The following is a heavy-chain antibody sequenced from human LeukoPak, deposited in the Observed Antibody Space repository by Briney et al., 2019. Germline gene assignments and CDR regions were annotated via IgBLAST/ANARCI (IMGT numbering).Heavy chain of an antibody. V-gene: IGHV4-38-2*02. D-gene: IGHD4-17*01. CDR1: GYSISSGYY. J-gene: IGHJ4*02. Sequence: SETLSLTCTVSGYSISSGYYRSWIRQPPGKGLEWIGSIYHRGSTYYNPSLKSRVTISVDTSKNQFSLKLSSVTAADTAVYYCARTNYGADFDYWGQGTLVSVSS. CDR3: ARTNYGADFDY. CDR2: IYHRGST.